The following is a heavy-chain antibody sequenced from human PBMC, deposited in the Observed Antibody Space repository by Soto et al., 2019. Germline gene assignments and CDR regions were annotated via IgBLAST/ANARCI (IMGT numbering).Heavy chain of an antibody. J-gene: IGHJ6*02. D-gene: IGHD3-3*01. CDR3: TTDSHYTGYDFWSAPSYYYGMDV. CDR2: IKSKTDGGTT. V-gene: IGHV3-15*07. Sequence: PGGSLRLSCAASGFTFSNAWMNWVRQAPGKGLEWVGRIKSKTDGGTTDYAAPVKGRFTISRDDSKNTLYLQMNSLKTEDTAVYYCTTDSHYTGYDFWSAPSYYYGMDVWGQGTTVTVSS. CDR1: GFTFSNAW.